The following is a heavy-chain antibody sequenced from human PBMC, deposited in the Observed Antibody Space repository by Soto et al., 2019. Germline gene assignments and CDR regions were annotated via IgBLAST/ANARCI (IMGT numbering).Heavy chain of an antibody. CDR3: ERDTAYCSSTTCYIYYFDH. CDR2: IKQDGSEK. J-gene: IGHJ4*02. CDR1: GFTFSTYW. D-gene: IGHD2-2*02. V-gene: IGHV3-7*03. Sequence: VGSLRLSCAASGFTFSTYWMTWVRQAPGKGLEWVANIKQDGSEKYYVDSVRGRFTISRDNAKNSMYLQMNSLRAEDTAVYYCERDTAYCSSTTCYIYYFDHWGQGIPVTVSS.